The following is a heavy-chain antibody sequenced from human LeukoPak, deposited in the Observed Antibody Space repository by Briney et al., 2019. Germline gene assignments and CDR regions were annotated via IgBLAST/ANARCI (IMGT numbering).Heavy chain of an antibody. J-gene: IGHJ3*02. CDR1: GGSISSHS. V-gene: IGHV4-4*07. Sequence: PSETLSFTCTVSGGSISSHSWNWIRLPAGKGLEWIGRIYSSGSTNSNPSLKSRVTVSVDTSKNQFSLMLSSVTAADTAVYYCVGGLYDSTTYRAFHIWGQGTMVTVSS. D-gene: IGHD2/OR15-2a*01. CDR3: VGGLYDSTTYRAFHI. CDR2: IYSSGST.